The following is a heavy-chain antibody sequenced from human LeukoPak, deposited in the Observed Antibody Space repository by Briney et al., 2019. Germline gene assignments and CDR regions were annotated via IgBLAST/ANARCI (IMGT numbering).Heavy chain of an antibody. J-gene: IGHJ4*02. CDR1: GFTFSDYY. CDR2: ISYSGTI. D-gene: IGHD6-13*01. Sequence: PGGSLRLSCVASGFTFSDYYMGWIRQAPGKGLEWVSYISYSGTIYYADSVKGRFTISRDNAKNSLYLQMNSLRVEDTAVYYCAKDILAAGLFFDYWGQGTLVTVSS. V-gene: IGHV3-11*04. CDR3: AKDILAAGLFFDY.